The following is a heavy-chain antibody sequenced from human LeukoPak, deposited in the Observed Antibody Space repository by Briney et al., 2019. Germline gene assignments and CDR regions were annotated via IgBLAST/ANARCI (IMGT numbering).Heavy chain of an antibody. CDR1: GGSISSGDYY. CDR2: IYHSGST. D-gene: IGHD3-22*01. V-gene: IGHV4-30-2*01. CDR3: ASEKKNYYDSSGWIEGFDY. Sequence: SETLSLTCTVSGGSISSGDYYWSWIRQPPGRGLEWIGYIYHSGSTYYNPSLKSRVTISVNRSKNQFSLKLSSVTAADTAVYYCASEKKNYYDSSGWIEGFDYWGQGTLVTVSS. J-gene: IGHJ4*02.